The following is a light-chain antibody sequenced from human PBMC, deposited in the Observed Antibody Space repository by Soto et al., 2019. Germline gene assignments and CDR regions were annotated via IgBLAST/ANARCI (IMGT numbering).Light chain of an antibody. J-gene: IGKJ4*01. CDR1: QGISSA. CDR2: AAS. Sequence: IQLTQSPSSLSASVGDRVTITCRASQGISSALAWYQQKPGKAPKVLIYAASSLQSGVPSRFSGIGSGTDFTLSISSLQPEDFATYYCQQSYSGPLTFGGGTKVDIK. V-gene: IGKV1-39*01. CDR3: QQSYSGPLT.